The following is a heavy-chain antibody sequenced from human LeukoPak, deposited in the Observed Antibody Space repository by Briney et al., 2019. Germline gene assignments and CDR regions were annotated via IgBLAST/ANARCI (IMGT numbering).Heavy chain of an antibody. V-gene: IGHV3-23*01. Sequence: GGSLSLSCALSGFTFSSYAMSWVRPAPGEGREWVSAISGSGGSTYYADSVKGRFTISRDNSKNTRYLQMKSLRAEDTAVYYCAKDSGTDTFDTWGQGTMVTVSS. CDR3: AKDSGTDTFDT. CDR1: GFTFSSYA. D-gene: IGHD1-14*01. CDR2: ISGSGGST. J-gene: IGHJ3*02.